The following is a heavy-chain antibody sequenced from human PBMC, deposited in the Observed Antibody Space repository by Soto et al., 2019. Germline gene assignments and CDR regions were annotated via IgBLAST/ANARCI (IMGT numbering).Heavy chain of an antibody. V-gene: IGHV4-61*01. J-gene: IGHJ4*02. D-gene: IGHD1-1*01. CDR2: VSYSGNT. CDR3: ARYTTGGTGFDY. Sequence: TLSLACTVSGGSVSSVSYYWSWIRQPPGKGLEWIGYVSYSGNTNYNSSLKSRVTISKDTSENQFSLKVNSVTAADTAVYYCARYTTGGTGFDYWGQGTLVTVSS. CDR1: GGSVSSVSYY.